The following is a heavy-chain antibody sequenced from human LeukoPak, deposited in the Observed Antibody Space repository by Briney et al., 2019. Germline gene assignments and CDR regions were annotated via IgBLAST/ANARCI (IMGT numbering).Heavy chain of an antibody. CDR1: GYTFTSYD. Sequence: ASVKVSCKASGYTFTSYDINWVRQATGQGLEWMGWMNPNSGNTDYAQKFQGRVTMTRNTSISTAYMELSSLRSEDTAVYYCARGTSVVPAAVFWGQGTLVTVSS. J-gene: IGHJ4*02. CDR3: ARGTSVVPAAVF. D-gene: IGHD2-2*01. V-gene: IGHV1-8*01. CDR2: MNPNSGNT.